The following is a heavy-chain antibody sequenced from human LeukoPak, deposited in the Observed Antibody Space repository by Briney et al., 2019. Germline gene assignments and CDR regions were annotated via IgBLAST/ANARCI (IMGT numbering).Heavy chain of an antibody. CDR3: ASSRDYYYGSGSHPNDY. CDR1: GYTFTSYG. CDR2: ISAYNGNT. J-gene: IGHJ4*02. V-gene: IGHV1-18*04. D-gene: IGHD3-10*01. Sequence: ASVKVSCKASGYTFTSYGISWVRQAPGQGLEWMGWISAYNGNTNYAQKLQDRVTMTTDTSTSTAYMELRSLRSDDTAVYYCASSRDYYYGSGSHPNDYWGQGTLVTVSS.